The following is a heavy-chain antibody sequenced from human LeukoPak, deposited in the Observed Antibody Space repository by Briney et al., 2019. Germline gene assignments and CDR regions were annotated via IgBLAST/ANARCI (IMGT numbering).Heavy chain of an antibody. V-gene: IGHV3-23*01. J-gene: IGHJ4*02. D-gene: IGHD2-15*01. CDR1: GFTFSSYA. Sequence: GGSLRLSCAASGFTFSSYAMSWVRQAPGKGLEWVSAISGSGGSTYYADSVKGRFTTSRDNSRNTLYLQMNSLRAEDTAVYYCAKRGEGYCSGSSCYNPSNIDYWGQGTLVIVSS. CDR3: AKRGEGYCSGSSCYNPSNIDY. CDR2: ISGSGGST.